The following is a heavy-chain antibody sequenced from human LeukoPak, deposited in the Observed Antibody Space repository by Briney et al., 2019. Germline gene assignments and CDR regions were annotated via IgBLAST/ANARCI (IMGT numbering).Heavy chain of an antibody. CDR2: IKEDGSTK. D-gene: IGHD2-2*01. CDR1: RFNLGAFW. J-gene: IGHJ4*02. Sequence: GGSLRLSCAASRFNLGAFWMSWVRQAPGKGLEWVANIKEDGSTKFYVDSVKGRFTISRDNAKNSLYLQMNSLRAEDTAMYFCARDGGYCSGITCPGDLWGQGTLVTVSP. CDR3: ARDGGYCSGITCPGDL. V-gene: IGHV3-7*01.